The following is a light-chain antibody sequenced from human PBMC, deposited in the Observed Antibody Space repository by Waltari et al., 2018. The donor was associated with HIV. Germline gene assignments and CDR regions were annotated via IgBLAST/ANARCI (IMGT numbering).Light chain of an antibody. CDR2: YDD. Sequence: QSVLTQPPSVSEAPRRRLPISFSGRRSKLGNNPVTCYQQSPGKAPKLLIYYDDLLSSGVSDRFSGSKSGTSASLAIRGLQSEDEADYYCAAWDDSLNGYVFGSGTKVTVL. J-gene: IGLJ1*01. CDR1: RSKLGNNP. CDR3: AAWDDSLNGYV. V-gene: IGLV1-36*01.